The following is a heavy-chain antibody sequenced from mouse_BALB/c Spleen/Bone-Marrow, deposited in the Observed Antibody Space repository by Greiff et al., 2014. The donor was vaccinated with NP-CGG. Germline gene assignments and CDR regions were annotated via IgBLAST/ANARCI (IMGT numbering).Heavy chain of an antibody. V-gene: IGHV14-3*02. CDR1: GFNIKDTY. J-gene: IGHJ3*01. Sequence: VQLQQSGAELVKPGASVKLSCTASGFNIKDTYMHWVKQRPEQGLEWIGRIDPANGNTKYDPKFQGKATITADTSSNTAYLQLSSLTSEDTAVYYCARWKLGRAWFAYWGQGTLVTLSA. CDR3: ARWKLGRAWFAY. D-gene: IGHD4-1*01. CDR2: IDPANGNT.